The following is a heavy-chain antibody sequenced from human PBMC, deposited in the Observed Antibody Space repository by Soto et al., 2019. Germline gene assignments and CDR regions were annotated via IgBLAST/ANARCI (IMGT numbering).Heavy chain of an antibody. CDR2: ISPYSGYT. D-gene: IGHD2-8*01. CDR1: GYSFMKYG. CDR3: AREASVPIPPAQPSRFES. V-gene: IGHV1-18*01. Sequence: ASVKVSCKGFGYSFMKYGINWVRQAPGQGLEWVGWISPYSGYTHSAQKFHGRLTLTTDTAASTAYMELRILRSADTALYYCAREASVPIPPAQPSRFESWGQGTLVTVS. J-gene: IGHJ4*02.